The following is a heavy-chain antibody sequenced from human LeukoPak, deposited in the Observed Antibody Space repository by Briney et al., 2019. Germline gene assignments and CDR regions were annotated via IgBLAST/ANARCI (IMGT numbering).Heavy chain of an antibody. CDR1: GGSISTYY. CDR3: ARVGLAAAGTIYDY. V-gene: IGHV4-59*01. J-gene: IGHJ4*02. CDR2: IYYSGGT. Sequence: SETLSLTCTVSGGSISTYYWSWIRQPPGKGLEWIGYIYYSGGTNYNPSLKSRVTISVDTSKNQFSLKLSSVTAADTAVYYCARVGLAAAGTIYDYWGQGTLVTVSS. D-gene: IGHD6-13*01.